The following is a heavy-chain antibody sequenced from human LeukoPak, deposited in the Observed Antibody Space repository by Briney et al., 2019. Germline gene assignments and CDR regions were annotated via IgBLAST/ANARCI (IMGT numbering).Heavy chain of an antibody. CDR2: ITGDSAYI. Sequence: PGGSLRLSCAASGFTFSTYAMNWVRQAPREGLKWVSCITGDSAYIYYADSVKGRFTISRDNAKNSLYLQMNSLRAEDTAVYYCARYGVPSSTSYIDFWGQGTLVTVSS. D-gene: IGHD2-2*01. J-gene: IGHJ4*02. CDR3: ARYGVPSSTSYIDF. CDR1: GFTFSTYA. V-gene: IGHV3-21*01.